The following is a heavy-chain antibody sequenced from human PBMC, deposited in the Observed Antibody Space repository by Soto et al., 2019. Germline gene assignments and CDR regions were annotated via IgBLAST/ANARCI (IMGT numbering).Heavy chain of an antibody. CDR2: IVVGSGNT. J-gene: IGHJ3*02. Sequence: SSVQICCKASGFTFTSSAVQWVRQARGQRLEWIGWIVVGSGNTNYAQKFQERVTITRDMSTSTAYMERSSLRSEDTAVYYCAASSCEYYGELRGPFDICCQGTTVTVSS. CDR1: GFTFTSSA. CDR3: AASSCEYYGELRGPFDI. D-gene: IGHD3-10*01. V-gene: IGHV1-58*01.